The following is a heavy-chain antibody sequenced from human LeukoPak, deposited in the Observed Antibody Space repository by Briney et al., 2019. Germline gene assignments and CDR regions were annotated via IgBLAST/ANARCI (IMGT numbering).Heavy chain of an antibody. Sequence: GGSLRLSCAASGLTFSSYGMSWVRQAPGKGLEWVSGISGSGGSTYYADSVKGRFTISRDNSKNTLYLQMNSPRAEDTAVYYCAKGGKLLWFGELRGDYMDVWGKGTTVTISS. D-gene: IGHD3-10*01. CDR2: ISGSGGST. CDR3: AKGGKLLWFGELRGDYMDV. J-gene: IGHJ6*03. V-gene: IGHV3-23*01. CDR1: GLTFSSYG.